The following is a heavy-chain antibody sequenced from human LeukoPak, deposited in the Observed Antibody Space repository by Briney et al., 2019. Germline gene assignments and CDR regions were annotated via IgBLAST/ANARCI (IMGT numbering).Heavy chain of an antibody. V-gene: IGHV3-30-3*01. CDR1: GFTFSSYA. D-gene: IGHD5-18*01. J-gene: IGHJ4*02. CDR2: ISYDGSNK. Sequence: GGSLRLSCAASGFTFSSYAMHWVRQAPGKGLEWVAVISYDGSNKYYADSVKGRFTIPRDNSKNTLYLQMNSLRAEDTAVYYCARGDGYSYGEPQVTFDYWGQGTLVTVSS. CDR3: ARGDGYSYGEPQVTFDY.